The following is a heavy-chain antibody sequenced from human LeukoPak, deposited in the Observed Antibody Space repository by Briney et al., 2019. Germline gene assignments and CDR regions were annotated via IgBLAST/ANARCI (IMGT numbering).Heavy chain of an antibody. V-gene: IGHV3-30*18. CDR3: AKAMGEHYYYGMDV. CDR1: GFAFSDFY. D-gene: IGHD3-16*01. CDR2: ISYDGSNK. J-gene: IGHJ6*02. Sequence: GGSLRLSCAASGFAFSDFYMFWVRQAPGKGLEWVAVISYDGSNKYYADSVKGRFTISRDNSKNTLYLQMNSLRAEDTAVYYCAKAMGEHYYYGMDVWGQGTTVTVSS.